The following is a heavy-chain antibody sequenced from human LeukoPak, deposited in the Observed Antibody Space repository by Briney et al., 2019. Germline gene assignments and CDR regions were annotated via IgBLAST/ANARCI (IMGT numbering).Heavy chain of an antibody. CDR2: INPNTGET. Sequence: ASVKVSCKASGNTFTGNFMHWLRQAPGQGLEWMGWINPNTGETNYAQNFQDRVTMTRNTSITTVYMELSRLTSGDTAVYYCARGRITAVPGTDWFDPWGQGTLVTVSS. V-gene: IGHV1-2*02. CDR1: GNTFTGNF. J-gene: IGHJ5*02. CDR3: ARGRITAVPGTDWFDP. D-gene: IGHD1-14*01.